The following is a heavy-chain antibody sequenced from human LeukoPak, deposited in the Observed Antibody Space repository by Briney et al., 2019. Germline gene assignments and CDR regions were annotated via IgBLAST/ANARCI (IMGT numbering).Heavy chain of an antibody. CDR1: GFTFSSYA. V-gene: IGHV3-23*01. J-gene: IGHJ4*02. CDR2: ISGNGDTT. Sequence: GGPLRLSCAASGFTFSSYAMIWVRQAPGKGLEWVSVISGNGDTTYYADSVKGRFTISRDNSRNTVYLRMNSLRGDDTAVYYCVKDVNWSTYWGQGTLVTVST. D-gene: IGHD1-1*01. CDR3: VKDVNWSTY.